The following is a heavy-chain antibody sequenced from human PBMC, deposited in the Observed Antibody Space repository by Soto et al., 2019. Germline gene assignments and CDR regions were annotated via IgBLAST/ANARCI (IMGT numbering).Heavy chain of an antibody. J-gene: IGHJ5*02. CDR2: IFFSGST. V-gene: IGHV4-39*01. CDR3: ARQPTTGDTDLWFDP. CDR1: GGSISTSRSY. Sequence: SETLSLTCSVSGGSISTSRSYWAWIRQPPGKGLVWLAIIFFSGSTFYNPSLASRVSVSVDTSKNEFSLKLRSVTAADTVFYYCARQPTTGDTDLWFDPWGQGTLVTVSS. D-gene: IGHD2-21*01.